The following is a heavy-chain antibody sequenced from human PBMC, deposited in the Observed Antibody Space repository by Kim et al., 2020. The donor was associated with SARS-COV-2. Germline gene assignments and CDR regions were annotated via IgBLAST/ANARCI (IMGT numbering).Heavy chain of an antibody. CDR1: GFFVSNTY. CDR3: ARLGPVTANYYYGMDV. D-gene: IGHD2-21*02. Sequence: GGSLRLSCAASGFFVSNTYLSWVRKAPGKGLEWVSVIYTGATTYYADSVRGRFTISRDNSRNTVYLQMNSLRAEDTAVYYCARLGPVTANYYYGMDVWGQGTTVTVSS. J-gene: IGHJ6*02. CDR2: IYTGATT. V-gene: IGHV3-53*01.